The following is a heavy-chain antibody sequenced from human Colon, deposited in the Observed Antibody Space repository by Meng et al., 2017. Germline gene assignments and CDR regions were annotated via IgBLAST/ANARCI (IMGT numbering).Heavy chain of an antibody. D-gene: IGHD5-18*01. CDR3: ARDHGYSYGLPLDY. CDR2: TYYRSKWYN. Sequence: QVQLQQSGPGLVKPSQTLPLTWFIAGDSVSSNTAAWNWIRQSPSRGLEWLGGTYYRSKWYNEYAVSVKSRMTFNADTSKNQVSLQVNSVTPEDTAVYYCARDHGYSYGLPLDYWGQGILVTVSS. CDR1: GDSVSSNTAA. J-gene: IGHJ4*02. V-gene: IGHV6-1*01.